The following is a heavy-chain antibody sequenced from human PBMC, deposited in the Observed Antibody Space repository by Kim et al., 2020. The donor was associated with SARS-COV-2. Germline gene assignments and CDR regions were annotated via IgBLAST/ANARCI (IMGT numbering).Heavy chain of an antibody. CDR3: TTDRVYDILTGSNY. CDR1: GFTFSNAW. V-gene: IGHV3-15*01. CDR2: IKSKTDGGTT. J-gene: IGHJ4*02. D-gene: IGHD3-9*01. Sequence: GGSLRLSCAASGFTFSNAWMSWVRQAPGKGLEWVGRIKSKTDGGTTDYAAPVKGRFTISRDDSKNTLYLQMNSLKTEDTAVYYCTTDRVYDILTGSNYWGQGTLVTVSS.